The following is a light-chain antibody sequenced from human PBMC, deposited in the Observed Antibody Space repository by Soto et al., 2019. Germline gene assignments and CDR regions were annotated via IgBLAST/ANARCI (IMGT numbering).Light chain of an antibody. Sequence: DIQMTQSPSTLSASVGDRVTITCRASQSISSWLAWYQQKPGKAPKLLIYDASSLESGVPSRFSGSGSGTELPLTISSLQHDDFATYYCQQYNSYSLTFGQGTKVEIK. CDR2: DAS. V-gene: IGKV1-5*01. CDR3: QQYNSYSLT. CDR1: QSISSW. J-gene: IGKJ1*01.